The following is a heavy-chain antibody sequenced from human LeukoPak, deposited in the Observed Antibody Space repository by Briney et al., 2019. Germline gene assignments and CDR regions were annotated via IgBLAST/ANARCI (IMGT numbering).Heavy chain of an antibody. V-gene: IGHV3-23*01. CDR2: TSGSGGST. CDR3: AKDLYGSGSSPDY. Sequence: GGSLRLSCAASGFTFSSYAMSWVRQAPGKGLEWVSATSGSGGSTYYADSVKGRFTISRDNSKNTLYLQMNSLRAEDTAVYYCAKDLYGSGSSPDYWGQGTLVTVSS. J-gene: IGHJ4*02. CDR1: GFTFSSYA. D-gene: IGHD3-10*01.